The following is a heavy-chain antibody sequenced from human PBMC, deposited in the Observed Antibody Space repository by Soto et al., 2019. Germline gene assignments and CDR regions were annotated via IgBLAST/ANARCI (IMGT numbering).Heavy chain of an antibody. V-gene: IGHV1-69*13. J-gene: IGHJ5*02. Sequence: SVKVSCKASGGTFSSYAISWVRQAPGQGLEWMGGIIPIFGTANYAQKFQGRVTITADGSTSTAYMELSSLRSEDTAVYYCARLGVVVAATLSYVWFDPWGQGTLVTVSS. D-gene: IGHD2-15*01. CDR1: GGTFSSYA. CDR2: IIPIFGTA. CDR3: ARLGVVVAATLSYVWFDP.